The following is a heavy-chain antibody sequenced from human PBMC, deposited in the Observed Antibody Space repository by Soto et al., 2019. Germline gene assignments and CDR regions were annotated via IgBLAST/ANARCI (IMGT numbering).Heavy chain of an antibody. V-gene: IGHV1-18*01. CDR1: GYTFTSYG. D-gene: IGHD1-26*01. CDR3: AGDGGGATIYYYYYGMDV. Sequence: ASVKVSCKASGYTFTSYGISWVRQAPGQGLEWMGWISAYNGNTNYAQKLQGRVTMTTDTSTSTAYMELRSLRSDDTAVYYCAGDGGGATIYYYYYGMDVWGQGTTVTVSS. J-gene: IGHJ6*02. CDR2: ISAYNGNT.